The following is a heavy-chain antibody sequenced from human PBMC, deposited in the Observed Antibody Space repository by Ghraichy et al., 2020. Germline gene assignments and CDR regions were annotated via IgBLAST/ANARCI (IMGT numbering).Heavy chain of an antibody. V-gene: IGHV4-59*01. CDR2: IYYSGST. D-gene: IGHD3-3*01. Sequence: LNISCTVSGGSISSYYWSWIRQPPGKGLEWIGYIYYSGSTNYNPSLKSRVTISVDTSKNQFSLKLSSVTAADTAVYYCARALQYDFWSGYYNWFDPWGQGTLVTVSS. CDR3: ARALQYDFWSGYYNWFDP. J-gene: IGHJ5*02. CDR1: GGSISSYY.